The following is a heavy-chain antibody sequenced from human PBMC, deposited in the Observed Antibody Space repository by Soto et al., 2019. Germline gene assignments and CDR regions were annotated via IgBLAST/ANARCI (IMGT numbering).Heavy chain of an antibody. J-gene: IGHJ4*02. CDR1: GFTFSSYG. V-gene: IGHV3-30*03. D-gene: IGHD5-18*01. CDR3: ARPDSYDYYFDY. CDR2: ISYDGSNK. Sequence: QVQLVESGGAVVQPGRSLRLSCAASGFTFSSYGMHWVRQAPGKGLEWVAVISYDGSNKYYADSVKGRFTIPRDNSKNTLYLQMNSLRAEDTAVYYCARPDSYDYYFDYWGQGTLVTVSS.